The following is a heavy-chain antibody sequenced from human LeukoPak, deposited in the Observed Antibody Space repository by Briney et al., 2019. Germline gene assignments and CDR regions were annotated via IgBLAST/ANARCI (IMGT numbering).Heavy chain of an antibody. CDR2: IYYSGST. CDR3: AREVPATAKAYYYYYMDV. Sequence: SETLSLTCTVSGGSVSSYYWSWIRQPPGKGLEWIGYIYYSGSTNYNPSLKSRVTISVDTSKNQFSLKLSSVTAADTAVYYCAREVPATAKAYYYYYMDVWGKGTTVTVSS. CDR1: GGSVSSYY. V-gene: IGHV4-59*02. D-gene: IGHD2-2*01. J-gene: IGHJ6*03.